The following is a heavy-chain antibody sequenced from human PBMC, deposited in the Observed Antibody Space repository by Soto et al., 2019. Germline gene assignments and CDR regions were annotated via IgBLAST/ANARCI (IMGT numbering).Heavy chain of an antibody. CDR3: ARDNHGDYAWFDP. CDR1: GFTFSSYG. V-gene: IGHV3-33*01. D-gene: IGHD4-17*01. J-gene: IGHJ5*02. CDR2: IWYDGSNK. Sequence: GGSLRFSCAASGFTFSSYGMHWVRQAPGKGLEWVAVIWYDGSNKYYADSVKGRFTISRDNSKNTLYLQMNSLRAEDTAVYYCARDNHGDYAWFDPWGQGTLVTVSS.